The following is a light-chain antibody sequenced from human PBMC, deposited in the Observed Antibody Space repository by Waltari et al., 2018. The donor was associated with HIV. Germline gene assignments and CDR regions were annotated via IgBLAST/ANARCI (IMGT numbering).Light chain of an antibody. Sequence: QSVLTQPPSASGTPGPRVTISCYGSRSNIGSNTIHWYQQPPGTAPKLHIYSNNQRPSGVPDRFSGSKSGTSASLAISGLQSEDEADYYCAAWDDSLNGQVFGGGTKLTVL. CDR2: SNN. CDR3: AAWDDSLNGQV. V-gene: IGLV1-44*01. CDR1: RSNIGSNT. J-gene: IGLJ3*02.